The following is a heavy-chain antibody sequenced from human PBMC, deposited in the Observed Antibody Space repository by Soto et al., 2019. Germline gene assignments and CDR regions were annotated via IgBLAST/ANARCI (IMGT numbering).Heavy chain of an antibody. J-gene: IGHJ6*02. V-gene: IGHV3-23*01. CDR1: GFTFSDHA. CDR2: ISRAGDSA. CDR3: ASVNLRFSYGIDV. Sequence: GGSLRLSCAASGFTFSDHAMSWVRQAPGEGLEWVSTISRAGDSAYFAVSVKGRFTISRDNSKNTLHLQMNSLRVGDTAVYFCASVNLRFSYGIDVWGQGTTVTVSS. D-gene: IGHD3-3*01.